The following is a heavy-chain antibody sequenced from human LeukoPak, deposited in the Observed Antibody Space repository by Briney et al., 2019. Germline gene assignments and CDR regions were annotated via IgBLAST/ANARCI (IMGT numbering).Heavy chain of an antibody. CDR3: ACMTRRVNWFDP. Sequence: QPGRSLRLSCAASGLTFSSRAMHWVRQAPGKGLELVAVISYDGSKKYYADSVKGRFTISRDNSKNTLSLQMNSLRAEDTAVYYCACMTRRVNWFDPWGQGTLVTVSS. V-gene: IGHV3-30*04. J-gene: IGHJ5*02. CDR2: ISYDGSKK. D-gene: IGHD2-8*01. CDR1: GLTFSSRA.